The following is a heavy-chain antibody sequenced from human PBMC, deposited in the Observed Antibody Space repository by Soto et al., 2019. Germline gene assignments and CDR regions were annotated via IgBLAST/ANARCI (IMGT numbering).Heavy chain of an antibody. Sequence: PGGSLRLSCSASGFTFSSYAMHWVRQAPGKGLEYVSAISSNGGSTYYADSVKGRFTISRDNSKNTLYLQMGSLRAEDTAVYYCVKPFPPAVAVIFQHWGQGTLVTVSS. CDR1: GFTFSSYA. V-gene: IGHV3-64D*06. J-gene: IGHJ1*01. D-gene: IGHD6-19*01. CDR2: ISSNGGST. CDR3: VKPFPPAVAVIFQH.